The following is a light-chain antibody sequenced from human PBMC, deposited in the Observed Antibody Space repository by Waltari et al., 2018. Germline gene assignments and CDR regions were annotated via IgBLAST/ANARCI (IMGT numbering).Light chain of an antibody. V-gene: IGKV3-20*01. CDR3: QQYGSSPLIT. CDR2: GAS. Sequence: EIVLTQSPGTLSLSPGERATLSCRASQSVSSSYLAWYQQKPGQAPRRLLYGASSRATGIPDRFSGSGSGTDFTLTISRLEPEDFAVYYCQQYGSSPLITFGQGTRLEIK. CDR1: QSVSSSY. J-gene: IGKJ5*01.